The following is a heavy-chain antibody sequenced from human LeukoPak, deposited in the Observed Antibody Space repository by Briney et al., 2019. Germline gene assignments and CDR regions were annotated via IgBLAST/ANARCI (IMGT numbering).Heavy chain of an antibody. CDR2: IYYSGST. J-gene: IGHJ6*02. V-gene: IGHV4-59*08. CDR3: ARGSPALYYYYGMDV. Sequence: SETLSLTCTVSGGSISSYYWSWIRQPPGKGLEWIGYIYYSGSTNYNPSLKSRVTISVDTSKNQFSLKLSSVTAADTTVYYCARGSPALYYYYGMDVWGQGTTVTVSS. CDR1: GGSISSYY.